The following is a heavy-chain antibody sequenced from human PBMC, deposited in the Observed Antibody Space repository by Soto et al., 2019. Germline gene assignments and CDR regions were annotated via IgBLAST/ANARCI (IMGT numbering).Heavy chain of an antibody. Sequence: GASVKVSCKASGYTFTNFGISWVRQAPGQGLEWMGWINVYNGNTKYAQKVHGRVTMTTDTSTSTAYMELRSLRSDDTAVYYCARGVGSGSYYNQYNWFDPWGQGTLVTVSS. D-gene: IGHD3-10*01. CDR2: INVYNGNT. J-gene: IGHJ5*02. V-gene: IGHV1-18*01. CDR1: GYTFTNFG. CDR3: ARGVGSGSYYNQYNWFDP.